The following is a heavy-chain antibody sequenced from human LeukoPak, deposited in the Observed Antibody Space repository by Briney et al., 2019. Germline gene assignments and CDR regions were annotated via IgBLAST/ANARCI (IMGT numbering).Heavy chain of an antibody. V-gene: IGHV4-30-2*06. J-gene: IGHJ4*02. CDR2: IYESGST. Sequence: PSETLSLTCSVSGGSVTSGGYYWSWIRQSPRKGLEWIGFIYESGSTHYNPSLKSRVTISADRSKNQFSLELSSVTAADTAVYYCARAPRVGMATTYFDYWGQGTLVTVSS. CDR1: GGSVTSGGYY. CDR3: ARAPRVGMATTYFDY. D-gene: IGHD5-24*01.